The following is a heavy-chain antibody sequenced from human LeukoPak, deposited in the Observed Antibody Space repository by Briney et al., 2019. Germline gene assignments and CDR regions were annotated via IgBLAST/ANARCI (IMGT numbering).Heavy chain of an antibody. CDR1: GFTFSSYS. Sequence: GGSLRLSCAASGFTFSSYSMNWVRQAPGKGLEWVSSISSSSSYIYYADSVKGRFTISRDNAKNSLYLQMNSLRAEDTAVYYCARNRRYCSGGSCDPYDAFDIWGQGTMVTVSS. D-gene: IGHD2-15*01. CDR2: ISSSSSYI. J-gene: IGHJ3*02. CDR3: ARNRRYCSGGSCDPYDAFDI. V-gene: IGHV3-21*01.